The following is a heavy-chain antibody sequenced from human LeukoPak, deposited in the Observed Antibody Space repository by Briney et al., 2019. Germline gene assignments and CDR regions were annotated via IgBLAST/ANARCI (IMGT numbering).Heavy chain of an antibody. V-gene: IGHV3-53*01. CDR1: DFSFSDST. CDR3: ARDGQYYDFWSGYVDY. CDR2: IYSGGST. J-gene: IGHJ4*02. Sequence: GGSLRLSCAAFDFSFSDSTMSWVRQAPGKGLEWVSVIYSGGSTYYADSVKGRFTISRDNSKNTLYLQMNSLRAEDTAVYYCARDGQYYDFWSGYVDYWGQGTLVTVSS. D-gene: IGHD3-3*01.